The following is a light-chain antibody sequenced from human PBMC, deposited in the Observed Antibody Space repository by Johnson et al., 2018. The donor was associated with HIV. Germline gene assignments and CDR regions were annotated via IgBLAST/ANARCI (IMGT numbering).Light chain of an antibody. J-gene: IGLJ1*01. CDR3: GTWDSSLSASYV. CDR2: ENT. V-gene: IGLV1-51*02. Sequence: QSVLTQPPSVSAAPGQKVTISCSGSSSNIGNNYVSWYQQLPGTAPKLLIYENTKRPSGIPDRFSGSKSGTSATLDITGLQTGDEADYYCGTWDSSLSASYVFGTGTKVTVL. CDR1: SSNIGNNY.